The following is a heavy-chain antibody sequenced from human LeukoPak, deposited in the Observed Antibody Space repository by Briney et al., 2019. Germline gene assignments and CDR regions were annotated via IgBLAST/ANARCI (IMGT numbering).Heavy chain of an antibody. CDR2: INDSGST. J-gene: IGHJ4*02. CDR1: GGTFTGYY. CDR3: ARRSTSGYDS. D-gene: IGHD5-12*01. V-gene: IGHV4-34*01. Sequence: PSETLSLTCAVYGGTFTGYYWTWVRQPPGKRLEWIGEINDSGSTNHNPSLKSRVTMSVDTSKNQFSLKLNSVTAADTAMYYCARRSTSGYDSWAQGILVTVSS.